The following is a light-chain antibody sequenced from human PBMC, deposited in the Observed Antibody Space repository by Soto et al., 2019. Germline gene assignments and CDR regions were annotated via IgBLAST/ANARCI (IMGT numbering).Light chain of an antibody. V-gene: IGLV2-14*03. CDR3: TSYTGGTTHVV. Sequence: QSALTQPASVSGSPGQSITISCTGTSSDVGGYNYVSWYQHHPGKAPKLVIYDVSNRPSGFSSRFSGSKSGNAASLTISGLQAEDEADYYCTSYTGGTTHVVFGGGTKLTVL. CDR2: DVS. CDR1: SSDVGGYNY. J-gene: IGLJ2*01.